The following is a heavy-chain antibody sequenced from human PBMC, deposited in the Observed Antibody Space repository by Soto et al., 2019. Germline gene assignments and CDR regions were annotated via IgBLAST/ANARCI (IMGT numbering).Heavy chain of an antibody. CDR3: ATLSLGGTTGYYYYYMDV. CDR2: IIPILGIA. V-gene: IGHV1-69*02. D-gene: IGHD1-7*01. J-gene: IGHJ6*03. Sequence: SVKVPCKASGGTSSSHTISWVRQAPGQGLEWMGRIIPILGIANYAQKFQGRVTITADKSTSTAYMELSSLRSEDTAVYYFATLSLGGTTGYYYYYMDVWGKGTTLTVSS. CDR1: GGTSSSHT.